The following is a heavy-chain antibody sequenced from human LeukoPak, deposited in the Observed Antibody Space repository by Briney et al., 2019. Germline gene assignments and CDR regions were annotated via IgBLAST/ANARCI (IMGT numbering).Heavy chain of an antibody. CDR3: ARRGGSYSHSDF. CDR1: GYTFTTYG. CDR2: ISAYSGNT. V-gene: IGHV1-18*01. D-gene: IGHD1-26*01. J-gene: IGHJ4*02. Sequence: ASVKVSCKASGYTFTTYGISWVRQAPGEDLEWMGWISAYSGNTDSAQNFQGRVTMTTDTSTSTAYMELRSLTSDDTAVYYCARRGGSYSHSDFWGQGTLVTVSS.